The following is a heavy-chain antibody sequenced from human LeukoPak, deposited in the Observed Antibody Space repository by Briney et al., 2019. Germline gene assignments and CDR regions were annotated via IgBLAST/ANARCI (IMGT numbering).Heavy chain of an antibody. Sequence: GASVKVSCKASGYTFTAYSIHWVRQAPGQGLEWMGWINPNSGGTNYAQKFQGRATMTRDTSISTAYMELSRLRSDDTAVYYCARDFCSGGSCYSRFDYWGQGTLVTVSS. CDR1: GYTFTAYS. CDR2: INPNSGGT. D-gene: IGHD2-15*01. J-gene: IGHJ4*02. V-gene: IGHV1-2*02. CDR3: ARDFCSGGSCYSRFDY.